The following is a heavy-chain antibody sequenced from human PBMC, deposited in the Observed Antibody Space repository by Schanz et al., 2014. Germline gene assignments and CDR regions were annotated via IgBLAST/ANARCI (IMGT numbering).Heavy chain of an antibody. Sequence: QVLLVQSGAEVKKPGASVKVSCKTSGYTFSSYGITWVRQAPGQGLEWMGWISPYNGNTNYAPKVQGRVTVTTDTSTSTVYMELRSLTSDDTAVYFCARDYLGSESHYVFDHWGQGTLVTVSS. V-gene: IGHV1-18*01. D-gene: IGHD3-10*01. CDR1: GYTFSSYG. CDR2: ISPYNGNT. CDR3: ARDYLGSESHYVFDH. J-gene: IGHJ4*02.